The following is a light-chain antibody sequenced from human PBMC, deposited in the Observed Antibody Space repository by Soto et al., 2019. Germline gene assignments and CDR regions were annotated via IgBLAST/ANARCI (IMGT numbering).Light chain of an antibody. Sequence: DIQMTQSPSSLSASVGDTVTITCRASQGINNFLAWFQQQPGQAPRSLIYAASSLESGFPSRFSGSVSETDFPLSISSLQPEDRATDYCQQYDSYPATFGGGTQVDLK. CDR3: QQYDSYPAT. V-gene: IGKV1-16*01. CDR1: QGINNF. J-gene: IGKJ4*01. CDR2: AAS.